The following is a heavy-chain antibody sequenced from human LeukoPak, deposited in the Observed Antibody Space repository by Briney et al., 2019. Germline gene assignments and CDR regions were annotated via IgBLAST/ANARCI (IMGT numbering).Heavy chain of an antibody. V-gene: IGHV4-39*07. CDR1: GGSISSSSYY. Sequence: SETLSLTCTVSGGSISSSSYYWGWIRQPPRKGLEWIGSIYYSGSTYYNPSLKSRVTISVDTSKNQFSLKLSSVTAADTAVYYCARGVGARVSFDYWGQGTLVTVSS. J-gene: IGHJ4*02. D-gene: IGHD1-26*01. CDR2: IYYSGST. CDR3: ARGVGARVSFDY.